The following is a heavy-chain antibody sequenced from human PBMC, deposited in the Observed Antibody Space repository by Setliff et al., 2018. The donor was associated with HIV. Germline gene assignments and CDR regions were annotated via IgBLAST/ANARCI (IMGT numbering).Heavy chain of an antibody. CDR2: INHRGST. CDR1: GGSLNGFY. J-gene: IGHJ6*03. CDR3: VRGWDDKVSTISAPYYYYMDG. Sequence: PSETLSLTCAFYGGSLNGFYWGWIRQSPGKGLEWIGEINHRGSTNYNPSLKSRVTIRVDMSKNQFSLEVTAVTAADTAVYYCVRGWDDKVSTISAPYYYYMDGWGKGTTVTVSS. D-gene: IGHD5-12*01. V-gene: IGHV4-34*01.